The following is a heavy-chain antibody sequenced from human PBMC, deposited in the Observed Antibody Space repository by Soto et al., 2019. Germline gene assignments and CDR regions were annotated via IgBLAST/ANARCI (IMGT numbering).Heavy chain of an antibody. CDR1: GGSITTYNHF. Sequence: SETLSLTCAVSGGSITTYNHFWGWIRQSPGKGLEWIANIQPSGSANYNPSLQSRVSISVETSKNQFSLKMNSVTAADSAVYYCARLFSSGWYQRSSMDYWGPGTLVTLSS. J-gene: IGHJ4*02. CDR3: ARLFSSGWYQRSSMDY. D-gene: IGHD6-19*01. V-gene: IGHV4-39*01. CDR2: IQPSGSA.